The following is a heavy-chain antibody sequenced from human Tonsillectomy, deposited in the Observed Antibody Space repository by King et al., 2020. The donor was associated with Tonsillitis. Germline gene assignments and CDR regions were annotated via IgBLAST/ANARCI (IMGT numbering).Heavy chain of an antibody. J-gene: IGHJ4*02. CDR2: IRYDGSIK. CDR3: AKDIDVDIVATGIDLLNLIDY. V-gene: IGHV3-30*02. D-gene: IGHD5-12*01. Sequence: VQLVESGGGVVQPGGSLRLSCAASGFTFSSYGMHWVRQAPGKGLEWVAFIRYDGSIKYYADSVKGRFTISRDNSKNTLYLQMNSLRAEDTAVYYCAKDIDVDIVATGIDLLNLIDYWGQGTLGTVSS. CDR1: GFTFSSYG.